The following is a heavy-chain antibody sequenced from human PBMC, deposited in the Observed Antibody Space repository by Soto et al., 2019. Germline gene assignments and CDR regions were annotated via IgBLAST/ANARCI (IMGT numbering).Heavy chain of an antibody. V-gene: IGHV3-30-3*01. D-gene: IGHD5-18*01. Sequence: VQLVESGGGLVKPGGSLRLSCAASGFTFSSYAMHWVRQAPGKGLEWVAVISYDGSNKYYADSVKGRFTISRDNSKNTLYLQMNSLRAEDTAVYYCARDHSPYTAMEYGMDVWGQGTTVTVSS. CDR3: ARDHSPYTAMEYGMDV. CDR1: GFTFSSYA. J-gene: IGHJ6*02. CDR2: ISYDGSNK.